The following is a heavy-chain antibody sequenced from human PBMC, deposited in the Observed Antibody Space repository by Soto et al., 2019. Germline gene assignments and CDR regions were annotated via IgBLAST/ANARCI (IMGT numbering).Heavy chain of an antibody. CDR2: IYTSGST. Sequence: SETLSLTCTVSGGSISSYYWSWIRQPAGKGLEWIGRIYTSGSTNYNPSLKSRVTMSVDTSKNQFSLKLSSVTAADTAVYYCETSIPARPPGYYYNFSIAVGGPETS. D-gene: IGHD6-6*01. CDR3: ETSIPARPPGYYYNFSIAV. CDR1: GGSISSYY. V-gene: IGHV4-4*07. J-gene: IGHJ6*01.